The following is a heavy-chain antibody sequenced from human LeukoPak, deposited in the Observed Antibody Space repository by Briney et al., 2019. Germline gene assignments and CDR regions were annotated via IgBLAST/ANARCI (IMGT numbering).Heavy chain of an antibody. V-gene: IGHV1-69*13. D-gene: IGHD2-2*01. CDR3: ARGGYCSSTSCSQFDY. CDR2: IIPIFGTA. CDR1: GGTFSSYA. J-gene: IGHJ4*02. Sequence: SVKVSCKASGGTFSSYAISWVRQAPGQGLEWMGGIIPIFGTANYAQKFQGRVTITADESMITAYMELSSLRSEDTAVYYCARGGYCSSTSCSQFDYWGQGTLVTVSS.